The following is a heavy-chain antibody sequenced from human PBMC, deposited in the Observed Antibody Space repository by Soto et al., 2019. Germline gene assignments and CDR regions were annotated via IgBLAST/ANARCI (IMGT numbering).Heavy chain of an antibody. CDR3: AKNQERELPRVIDF. V-gene: IGHV3-23*01. D-gene: IGHD1-7*01. J-gene: IGHJ4*02. Sequence: GGSLRLSCATSGLTFSNYAMSWVRQAPGGGLEWVSSMSGSSSTTYYADSAKGRFTISRDRSKNTLYLQMSSLRAEDTALYYCAKNQERELPRVIDFWGQGTLVTVSS. CDR1: GLTFSNYA. CDR2: MSGSSSTT.